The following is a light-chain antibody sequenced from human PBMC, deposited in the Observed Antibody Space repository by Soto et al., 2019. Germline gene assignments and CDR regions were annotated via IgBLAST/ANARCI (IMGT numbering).Light chain of an antibody. Sequence: QPVLTQSPSASASLGASVKLTCTLSSGHSSYAIAWHQKQPGKGPRYLMALNNDGSHTKGDGIPDRFSGSSSGADRYLIISSLQSEDEADYYCQTWGTGFQFFGGGTKLTVL. CDR3: QTWGTGFQF. V-gene: IGLV4-69*01. CDR1: SGHSSYA. J-gene: IGLJ2*01. CDR2: LNNDGSH.